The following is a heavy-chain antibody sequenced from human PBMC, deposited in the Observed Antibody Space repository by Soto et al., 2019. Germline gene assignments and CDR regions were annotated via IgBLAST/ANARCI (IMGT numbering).Heavy chain of an antibody. D-gene: IGHD6-6*01. Sequence: GASVKVSCKASGYPFSTFGISWVRQAPGQGLEWMGWISAYNGNTNYAQSLQGRVTMTTDTSTSTAYMELRSLRSDDTAIYYCARDFNAARPGWFDPWGQGTLVAVSS. J-gene: IGHJ5*02. CDR3: ARDFNAARPGWFDP. V-gene: IGHV1-18*01. CDR1: GYPFSTFG. CDR2: ISAYNGNT.